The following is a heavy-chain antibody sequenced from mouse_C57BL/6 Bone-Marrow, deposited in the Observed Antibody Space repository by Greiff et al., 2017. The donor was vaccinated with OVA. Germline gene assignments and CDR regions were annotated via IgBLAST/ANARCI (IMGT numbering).Heavy chain of an antibody. Sequence: EVHLVESGPELVKPGASVKISCKASGYSFTDYNMNWVKQSNGKSLEWIGVINPNYGTTSYNQKFKGKATLTVDQSSSTAYMQLNSLTSEDSAVYYCARGGYYYGSSYWYFDVWGTGTTVTVSS. V-gene: IGHV1-39*01. CDR1: GYSFTDYN. D-gene: IGHD1-1*01. CDR3: ARGGYYYGSSYWYFDV. J-gene: IGHJ1*03. CDR2: INPNYGTT.